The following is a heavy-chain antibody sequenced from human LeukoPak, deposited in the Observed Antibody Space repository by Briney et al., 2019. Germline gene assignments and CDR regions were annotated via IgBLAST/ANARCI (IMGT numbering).Heavy chain of an antibody. D-gene: IGHD2-15*01. CDR3: ARQEYCSGGSCYTWFDP. J-gene: IGHJ5*02. V-gene: IGHV5-51*01. CDR2: IYPADSDI. Sequence: GESLKISCKGSGYSFTSYWIGWVRQMPGKGLEWMGIIYPADSDIRYSPSFQGQVTISADKSISTAYLQWSSLKASDTAMYYCARQEYCSGGSCYTWFDPWGQGTLVTVSS. CDR1: GYSFTSYW.